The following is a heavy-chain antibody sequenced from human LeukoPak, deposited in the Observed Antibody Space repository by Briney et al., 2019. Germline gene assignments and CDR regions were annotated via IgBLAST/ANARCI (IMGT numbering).Heavy chain of an antibody. Sequence: SETLSLTCTVSGGSISSYYWSWIRQPPGKGLEWIGYIYYSGSTNYNPSLKSRVTISVDTSKNQFSLKLSSVTAADTAVYYCARVSVTMSWYYLDYWCQGTLVTVSS. CDR1: GGSISSYY. CDR2: IYYSGST. V-gene: IGHV4-59*01. CDR3: ARVSVTMSWYYLDY. J-gene: IGHJ4*02. D-gene: IGHD2-8*02.